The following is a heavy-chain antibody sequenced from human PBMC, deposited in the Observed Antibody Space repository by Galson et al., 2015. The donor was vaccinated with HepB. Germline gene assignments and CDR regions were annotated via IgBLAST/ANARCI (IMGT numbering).Heavy chain of an antibody. D-gene: IGHD1-26*01. CDR3: ARVWSGRYDWFDP. CDR2: VYYSGTT. J-gene: IGHJ5*02. Sequence: SETLSLTCTVSGASISSYFWSWIRQPPGKGLEWIGHVYYSGTTSYNPSLRSRATISVDTSKSQFSLRLSSVTAGDTAVYYCARVWSGRYDWFDPWGQGTLVTVSS. V-gene: IGHV4-59*01. CDR1: GASISSYF.